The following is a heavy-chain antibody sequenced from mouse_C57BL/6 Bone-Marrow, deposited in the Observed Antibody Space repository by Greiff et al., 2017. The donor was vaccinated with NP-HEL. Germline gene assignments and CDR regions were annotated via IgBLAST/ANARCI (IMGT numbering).Heavy chain of an antibody. D-gene: IGHD1-1*01. Sequence: VQLQQPGAELVKPGASVKLSCKASGYTFTSYWMHWVKQRPGQGLEWIGMIHPNSGSTNYNEKFKSKATLTVDKSSSTAYMQLSSLTSEDSAVYYCARSFITTVVLHWYFDVWGTGTTVTVSS. V-gene: IGHV1-64*01. J-gene: IGHJ1*03. CDR1: GYTFTSYW. CDR2: IHPNSGST. CDR3: ARSFITTVVLHWYFDV.